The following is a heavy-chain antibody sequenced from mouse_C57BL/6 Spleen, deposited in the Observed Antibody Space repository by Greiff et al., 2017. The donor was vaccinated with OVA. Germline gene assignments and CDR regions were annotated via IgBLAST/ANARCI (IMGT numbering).Heavy chain of an antibody. D-gene: IGHD1-1*01. J-gene: IGHJ1*03. Sequence: VQLQQSGAELMKPGASVKLSCKASGYTFTGYWIAWVKQRPGNGLEWIGEILPGSGSTNYNETFKGKVTFTGDNASNTAYMQLSSLTTEDTASYYCARNCSSSPYWYFDVWGTGTTVTVSS. CDR3: ARNCSSSPYWYFDV. V-gene: IGHV1-9*01. CDR2: ILPGSGST. CDR1: GYTFTGYW.